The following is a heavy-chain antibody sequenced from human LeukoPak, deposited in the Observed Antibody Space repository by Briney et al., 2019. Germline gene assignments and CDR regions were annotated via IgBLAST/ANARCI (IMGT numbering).Heavy chain of an antibody. CDR3: ARRGNGWYWFDP. J-gene: IGHJ5*02. Sequence: PSETLSLTCAVYGGSFSGYYWSWIRQPPGKGLEWIGEINHSGSTNYNPSLKSRVTISVDTSKNQFSLKLSSVTAADTAVYYCARRGNGWYWFDPWGQGTLVTVSS. CDR2: INHSGST. CDR1: GGSFSGYY. D-gene: IGHD6-19*01. V-gene: IGHV4-34*01.